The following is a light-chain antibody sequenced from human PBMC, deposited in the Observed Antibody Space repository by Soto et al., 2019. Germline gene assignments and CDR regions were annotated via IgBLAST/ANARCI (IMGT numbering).Light chain of an antibody. J-gene: IGKJ1*01. CDR1: QSISSW. V-gene: IGKV1-5*01. CDR2: DAS. CDR3: KQYDSYSWT. Sequence: DIQMTQSPSTLSASVGDRVTITCRASQSISSWLAWYQQKPGKAPKLLIYDASSLESGVPSRFSGSGSGTEFTLTIRSLQTDDFATYYCKQYDSYSWTFGQGTKVDI.